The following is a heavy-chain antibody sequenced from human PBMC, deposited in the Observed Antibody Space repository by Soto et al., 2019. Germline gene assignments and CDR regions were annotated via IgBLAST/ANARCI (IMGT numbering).Heavy chain of an antibody. CDR3: AREAASFDY. D-gene: IGHD6-25*01. V-gene: IGHV3-30-3*01. Sequence: GGSLRLSCAASGFTFSSYAMHWVRQAPGKGLEWVAVISYDGSNKYYADSVKGRFTISRDNSKNTLYLQMNSLRAEDTAVYYCAREAASFDYWGQGTLVTVSS. CDR1: GFTFSSYA. CDR2: ISYDGSNK. J-gene: IGHJ4*02.